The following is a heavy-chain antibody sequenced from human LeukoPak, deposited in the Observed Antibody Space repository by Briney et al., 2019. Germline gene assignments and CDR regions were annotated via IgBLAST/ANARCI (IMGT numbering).Heavy chain of an antibody. J-gene: IGHJ5*02. CDR2: INPNSGGT. V-gene: IGHV1-2*02. Sequence: ASVKVSCKASGYTFTGYYMHWVRQAPGQGPEWMGWINPNSGGTNYAQKFQGRVTMTRDTSISTAYMELSRLRSDDTAVYYCARDWGGYCSSTSCYLYNWLDPWGQGTLVTVSS. D-gene: IGHD2-2*01. CDR3: ARDWGGYCSSTSCYLYNWLDP. CDR1: GYTFTGYY.